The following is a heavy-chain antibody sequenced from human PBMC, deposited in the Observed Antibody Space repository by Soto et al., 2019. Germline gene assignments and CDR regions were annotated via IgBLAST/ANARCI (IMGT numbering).Heavy chain of an antibody. D-gene: IGHD2-15*01. CDR3: ARFCGGSCPRDYYYGIDA. Sequence: GGSLRLSCEASGFTFSNFDMHWVRQASGKGLEWVSAIGPTGDTYYYSDSVKGRFTISRDNAKESLYLQMHSLTAEDTAVYFCARFCGGSCPRDYYYGIDAWGQGTTVTVSS. J-gene: IGHJ6*02. CDR1: GFTFSNFD. V-gene: IGHV3-13*01. CDR2: IGPTGDT.